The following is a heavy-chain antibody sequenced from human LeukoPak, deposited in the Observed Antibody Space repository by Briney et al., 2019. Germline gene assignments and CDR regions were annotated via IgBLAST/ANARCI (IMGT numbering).Heavy chain of an antibody. CDR3: AKDSLIAAAGTVYAFDM. CDR2: ISSSSSYI. Sequence: GGSLRLSCAASGFTFSSYSMNWGRQAPGKGLEWVSSISSSSSYIYYADSVKGRFTISRDNSKITLYLQMNSLRDGDTAVYYCAKDSLIAAAGTVYAFDMWGQGTMVTVPS. CDR1: GFTFSSYS. J-gene: IGHJ3*02. D-gene: IGHD6-13*01. V-gene: IGHV3-21*04.